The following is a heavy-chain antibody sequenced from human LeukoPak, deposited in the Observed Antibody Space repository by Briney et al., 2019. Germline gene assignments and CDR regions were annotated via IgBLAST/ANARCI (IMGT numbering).Heavy chain of an antibody. Sequence: GGSLRLSCAASGFTFSNYAMSWVRQAPGKGLEWVSHASGSGDSTYYADSVKGRFTISRDNCKNTLYLQMSGLRADDTAVYYCAKSYGDYVGWFDPWGQGTLVTVSS. J-gene: IGHJ5*02. V-gene: IGHV3-23*01. D-gene: IGHD4-17*01. CDR3: AKSYGDYVGWFDP. CDR1: GFTFSNYA. CDR2: ASGSGDST.